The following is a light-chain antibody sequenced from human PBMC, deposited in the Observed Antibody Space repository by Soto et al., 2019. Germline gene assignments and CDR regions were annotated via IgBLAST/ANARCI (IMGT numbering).Light chain of an antibody. V-gene: IGKV3-20*01. CDR2: GAS. J-gene: IGKJ1*01. CDR3: QQYYSTMWT. CDR1: QSVSSRY. Sequence: IVLTQSPGTRSLSPGERATFSCRASQSVSSRYLAWYQQKPGQAPRLVIYGASSRATGIPDRFSGSGSGTDCTITISSLKDEDGAVYYCQQYYSTMWTFGQGTKVDIK.